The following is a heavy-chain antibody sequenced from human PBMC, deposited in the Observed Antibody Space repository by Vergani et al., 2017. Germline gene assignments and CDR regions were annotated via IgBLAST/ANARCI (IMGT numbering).Heavy chain of an antibody. CDR1: GFTFSSYA. Sequence: EVQLLESGGGLVQPGGSLRLSCAASGFTFSSYAMSWVRQAPGKGLEWVSAISGSGGSTYYADSVKGRFTISRDNSKNTLYLQMNSLRAEDTAVYYCAKVVSGWVYQDQLSNWFDPWGQGTLVTVSS. D-gene: IGHD6-19*01. CDR3: AKVVSGWVYQDQLSNWFDP. CDR2: ISGSGGST. V-gene: IGHV3-23*01. J-gene: IGHJ5*02.